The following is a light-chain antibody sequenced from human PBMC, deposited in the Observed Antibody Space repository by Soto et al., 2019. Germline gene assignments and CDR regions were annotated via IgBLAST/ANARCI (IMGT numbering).Light chain of an antibody. CDR2: DVS. J-gene: IGLJ2*01. Sequence: SALTQPASVSGSPGQSITISCTGTSSDVGGYDYVSWYQQHPGKAPKLMIFDVSNRPSGLSNRFSGSKTGNTASLTISGLQSEEESDYYCSSYTSTSTPVVFGGWTKLTVL. CDR3: SSYTSTSTPVV. CDR1: SSDVGGYDY. V-gene: IGLV2-14*01.